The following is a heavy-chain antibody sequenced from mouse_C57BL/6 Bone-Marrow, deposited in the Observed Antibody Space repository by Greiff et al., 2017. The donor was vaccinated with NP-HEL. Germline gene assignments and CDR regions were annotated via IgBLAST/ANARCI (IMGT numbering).Heavy chain of an antibody. V-gene: IGHV1-76*01. D-gene: IGHD1-1*01. CDR2: IYPGSGNT. Sequence: QVQLQQSGAELVRPGASVKLSCKASGYTFTDYYINWVKQRPGQGLEWIARIYPGSGNTYYNEKFKGKATLTAEKSSSTAYMQLSSLTSEDSAVYFCARGSVVATEGYFDYWGQGTTLTVSS. CDR1: GYTFTDYY. J-gene: IGHJ2*01. CDR3: ARGSVVATEGYFDY.